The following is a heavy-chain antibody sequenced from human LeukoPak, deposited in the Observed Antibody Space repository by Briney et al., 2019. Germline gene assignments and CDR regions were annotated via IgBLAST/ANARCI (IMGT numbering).Heavy chain of an antibody. CDR2: ISYDGSRK. J-gene: IGHJ4*02. CDR3: ARDPSRGGYVNFDY. V-gene: IGHV3-30*03. Sequence: GRSLRLSCRASRFSFSDYDMHWVRQAPGKGLEWVAVISYDGSRKHYGDSVKGRFTISRDNSKNTLYLQMNSLRAEDTAVYYCARDPSRGGYVNFDYWGQGTLVTVSS. CDR1: RFSFSDYD. D-gene: IGHD5-12*01.